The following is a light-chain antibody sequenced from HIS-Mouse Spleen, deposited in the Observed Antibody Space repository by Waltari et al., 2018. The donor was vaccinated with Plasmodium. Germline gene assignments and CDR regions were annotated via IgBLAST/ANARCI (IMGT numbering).Light chain of an antibody. J-gene: IGLJ2*01. V-gene: IGLV2-8*01. Sequence: QSALTQPPSASGSPGPSVTISCTGTSSDVGGYHYVSWYQQHPGKAPKLMIYEVSKRPSGGPDRFSGSKSGKTASLTVSGLQAEDEADYYCSTYAGSNNLGFGGGTKLTVL. CDR2: EVS. CDR1: SSDVGGYHY. CDR3: STYAGSNNLG.